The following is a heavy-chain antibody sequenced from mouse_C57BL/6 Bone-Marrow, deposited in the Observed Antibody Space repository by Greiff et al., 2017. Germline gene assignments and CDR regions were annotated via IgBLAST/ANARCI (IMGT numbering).Heavy chain of an antibody. D-gene: IGHD4-1*01. CDR3: ARHKAGIDY. Sequence: EVQGVESGGGLVKPGGSLKLSCAASGFTFSSYTMSWVRQTPEKRLEWVATISGGGGNTYYPDSVKGRFTISRDNAKNTLYLQMSSLRSEDTALYYCARHKAGIDYWGQGTTLTVSS. V-gene: IGHV5-9*01. J-gene: IGHJ2*01. CDR2: ISGGGGNT. CDR1: GFTFSSYT.